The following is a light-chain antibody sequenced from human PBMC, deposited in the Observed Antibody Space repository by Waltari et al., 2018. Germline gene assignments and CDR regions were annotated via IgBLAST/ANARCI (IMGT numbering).Light chain of an antibody. CDR2: DVS. Sequence: QSALTQPASVSGSPGQSVTISCTGTSSDVGDSNSVSWYQHHPGQGPKVIIYDVSDRPSGVSARFSGSKSGNTAALTISGLQAEDEADYYCSSESSAKVFLFGGGTKVTVL. CDR1: SSDVGDSNS. J-gene: IGLJ3*02. CDR3: SSESSAKVFL. V-gene: IGLV2-14*03.